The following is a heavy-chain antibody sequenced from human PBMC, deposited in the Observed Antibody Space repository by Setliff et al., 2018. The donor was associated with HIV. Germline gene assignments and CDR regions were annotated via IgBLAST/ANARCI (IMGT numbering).Heavy chain of an antibody. CDR2: IHPVDSDT. Sequence: GESLKISCKGSGYSFTSNWIGWVSQMPGKGLEWMGIIHPVDSDTRYSPSFQGQVTISADKSINTAYLQWSSLKASDTAMYYCARHVLVTRDVRYFDYWGQGTLVTVSS. D-gene: IGHD2-21*02. J-gene: IGHJ4*02. CDR3: ARHVLVTRDVRYFDY. CDR1: GYSFTSNW. V-gene: IGHV5-51*01.